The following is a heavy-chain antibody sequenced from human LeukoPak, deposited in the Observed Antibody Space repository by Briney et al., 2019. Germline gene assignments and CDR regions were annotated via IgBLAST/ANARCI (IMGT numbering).Heavy chain of an antibody. J-gene: IGHJ4*02. D-gene: IGHD5-12*01. CDR1: GFTFSSYA. CDR3: ARETATTFHFDY. V-gene: IGHV3-7*01. Sequence: GGSLRLSCAASGFTFSSYAMHWVRQAPGKGLEWVANIKQDGSEKYYVDSVKGRFTISRDNAKNSLYLQMNSLRAEDTAVYYCARETATTFHFDYWGQGTLVTVSS. CDR2: IKQDGSEK.